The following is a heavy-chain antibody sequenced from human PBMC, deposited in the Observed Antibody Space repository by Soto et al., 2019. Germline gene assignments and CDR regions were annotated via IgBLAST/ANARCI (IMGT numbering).Heavy chain of an antibody. CDR1: GFTFSSYA. V-gene: IGHV3-33*01. CDR3: SRDRSWRTGYYSGIDV. CDR2: MWYDRSHT. D-gene: IGHD1-1*01. J-gene: IGHJ6*02. Sequence: QAHLVESGGGVVQPGGSLRLSCAASGFTFSSYAMHWVRQAPGKGLEWVALMWYDRSHTYYAESVKGRFNISRDESKNMLFLHMSGLRAEDTAVYYCSRDRSWRTGYYSGIDVWGQEPRSPSP.